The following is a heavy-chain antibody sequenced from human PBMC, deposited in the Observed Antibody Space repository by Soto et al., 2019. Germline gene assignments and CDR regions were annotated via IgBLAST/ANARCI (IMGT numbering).Heavy chain of an antibody. D-gene: IGHD2-2*01. CDR2: ISSGSYNI. CDR3: ARGPSAAAPLSDWYFDL. V-gene: IGHV3-48*02. Sequence: PGESLKISCTASGFTFSSYSMNWVRQAPGKGLEWVSYISSGSYNIYYADSVKGRFTISRDNAKDSLYLQMSSLRDDDTAVYYCARGPSAAAPLSDWYFDLWGRGTLVTVSS. CDR1: GFTFSSYS. J-gene: IGHJ2*01.